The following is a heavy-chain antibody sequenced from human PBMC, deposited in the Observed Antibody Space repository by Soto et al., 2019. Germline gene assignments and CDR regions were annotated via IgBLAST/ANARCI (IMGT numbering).Heavy chain of an antibody. CDR2: IYPGDSDT. J-gene: IGHJ4*02. CDR1: GYSFTSYW. V-gene: IGHV5-51*01. CDR3: ARSYYDSRAPFYYFDY. Sequence: PGESLKISCKGSGYSFTSYWIGWVRQMPGKGLEWMGIIYPGDSDTRYSPSFQGQVTISADKSISTAYLQWSSLKASDTAMCYCARSYYDSRAPFYYFDYWGQGTLVTVSS. D-gene: IGHD3-22*01.